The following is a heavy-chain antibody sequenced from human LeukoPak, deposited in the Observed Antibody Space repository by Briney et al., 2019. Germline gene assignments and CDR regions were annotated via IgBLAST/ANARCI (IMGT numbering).Heavy chain of an antibody. CDR3: AREVGVDYDSSGYYGVYFDY. CDR2: ISYDGSNK. V-gene: IGHV3-30-3*01. D-gene: IGHD3-22*01. J-gene: IGHJ4*02. CDR1: GFTFSSYA. Sequence: GGSLRLSCAASGFTFSSYAMHWVRQAPGKGLEWVAVISYDGSNKYYADSVKGRFTISRDNSKNTLYLQMNSLRAEDTAVYYCAREVGVDYDSSGYYGVYFDYWGQGTLVTVSS.